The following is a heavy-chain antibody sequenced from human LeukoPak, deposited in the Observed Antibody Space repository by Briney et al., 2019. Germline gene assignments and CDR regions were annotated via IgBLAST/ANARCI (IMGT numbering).Heavy chain of an antibody. Sequence: GASVKVSCKASGYTFTSYDINWVRQATGQGLEWMGWMNPNSGNTGYAQKFQGRVTMTRNTSISTAYMELSSLRSEDTAVYYCARGVRAPRTWFGELRYYYYMDVWGKGTTVTVSS. CDR2: MNPNSGNT. D-gene: IGHD3-10*01. CDR1: GYTFTSYD. CDR3: ARGVRAPRTWFGELRYYYYMDV. J-gene: IGHJ6*03. V-gene: IGHV1-8*01.